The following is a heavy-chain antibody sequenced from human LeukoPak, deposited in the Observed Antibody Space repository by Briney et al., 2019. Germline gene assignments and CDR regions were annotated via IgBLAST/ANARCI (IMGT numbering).Heavy chain of an antibody. CDR2: IITIIGTA. CDR1: GVTFSSYA. Sequence: SVRLSCKASGVTFSSYAISWVRQAPGQGLEWMGGIITIIGTANYAQKFQGRVTITADESTSTAYMELSSLKSEDTAVYYCARDSGTSGCYGSGRYRYWGQGTLVAVSA. J-gene: IGHJ4*02. CDR3: ARDSGTSGCYGSGRYRY. D-gene: IGHD3-10*01. V-gene: IGHV1-69*13.